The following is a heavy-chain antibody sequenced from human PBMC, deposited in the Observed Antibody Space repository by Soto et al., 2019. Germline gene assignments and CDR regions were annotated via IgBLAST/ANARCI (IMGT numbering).Heavy chain of an antibody. J-gene: IGHJ6*02. V-gene: IGHV3-23*01. Sequence: PGGSLRLSCAASGFTFSSYAMSWVRQAPGKGLEWVSAISGSGGSTYYADSVKGRFTISRDNSKNTLYLQMNSLRAEDTAVYYCAKVLWDIVATGQGMDVWGQGTTVTVSS. CDR1: GFTFSSYA. D-gene: IGHD5-12*01. CDR3: AKVLWDIVATGQGMDV. CDR2: ISGSGGST.